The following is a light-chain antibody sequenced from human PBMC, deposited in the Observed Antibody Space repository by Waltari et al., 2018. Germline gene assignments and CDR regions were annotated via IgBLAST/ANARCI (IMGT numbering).Light chain of an antibody. CDR1: QSISSW. V-gene: IGKV1-5*03. CDR2: GPS. CDR3: QQYKTYPHT. J-gene: IGKJ2*01. Sequence: DIQMTQSPSTLSASVGDRVTITCRASQSISSWLAWYQQKPEKAPQLRIYGPSNLHIGVPSRCSGSGSGTEFTLTISSLQPDEFAVYYCQQYKTYPHTFGQGTKLEIK.